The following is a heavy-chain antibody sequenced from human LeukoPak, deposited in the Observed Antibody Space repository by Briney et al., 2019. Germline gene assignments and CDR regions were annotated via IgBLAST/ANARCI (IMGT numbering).Heavy chain of an antibody. CDR3: ARDAGPYYYYHMDV. CDR1: GGSISSYY. J-gene: IGHJ6*03. V-gene: IGHV4-59*01. D-gene: IGHD6-13*01. Sequence: SETLSLTCTVSGGSISSYYWSWIRQPPGKGLEWIGYIYYSGSTNYNPSLKSRVTISVDTSKNQFSLKLSSVTAADTAVYYCARDAGPYYYYHMDVWGKGTTVTVSS. CDR2: IYYSGST.